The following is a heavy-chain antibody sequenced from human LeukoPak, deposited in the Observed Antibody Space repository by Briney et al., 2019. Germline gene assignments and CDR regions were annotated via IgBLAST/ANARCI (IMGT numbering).Heavy chain of an antibody. CDR3: ARVSLGYCSGGTCYFQDH. V-gene: IGHV1-8*01. D-gene: IGHD2-15*01. CDR2: MNPNSGNT. Sequence: GASVKVSCKASGYTFTNYDINWVRRATGQGLEWMGWMNPNSGNTGYAQKFQGRVTMTRGTSISTAYMELSSLTSEDTAVYYCARVSLGYCSGGTCYFQDHWGQGTLVTVSS. CDR1: GYTFTNYD. J-gene: IGHJ4*02.